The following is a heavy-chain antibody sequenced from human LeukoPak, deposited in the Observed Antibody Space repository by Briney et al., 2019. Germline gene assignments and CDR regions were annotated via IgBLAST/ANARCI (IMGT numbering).Heavy chain of an antibody. CDR2: IYYSGSI. J-gene: IGHJ4*02. D-gene: IGHD3-22*01. CDR3: ARENPSGYYNRPIDY. V-gene: IGHV4-59*01. Sequence: PSETLSLTCTVSGASISSYYWSWIRQPPGKGLEWIGDIYYSGSIKYNPSLKSRVTMSVDASKNQFSLKLSSVTAADTAIYYCARENPSGYYNRPIDYWGQGTLVTVSS. CDR1: GASISSYY.